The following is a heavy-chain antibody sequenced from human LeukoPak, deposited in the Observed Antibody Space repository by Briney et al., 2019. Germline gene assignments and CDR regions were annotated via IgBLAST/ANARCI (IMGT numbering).Heavy chain of an antibody. V-gene: IGHV4-34*01. D-gene: IGHD3-10*01. CDR2: INHSGST. CDR1: GGSFSGYY. Sequence: PSETLSLTCAVYGGSFSGYYWSWLRQPPGKGLEWIGEINHSGSTNYNPSLTSPVTISLDTSKNQFSLKVTSVTAADTAVYYCARHMMVRGVIITRAFDYWGQGTLVTVSS. J-gene: IGHJ4*02. CDR3: ARHMMVRGVIITRAFDY.